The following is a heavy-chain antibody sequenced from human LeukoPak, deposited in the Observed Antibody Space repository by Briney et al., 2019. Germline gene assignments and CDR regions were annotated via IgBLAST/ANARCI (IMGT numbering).Heavy chain of an antibody. D-gene: IGHD3-9*01. CDR2: ISGSGGST. CDR1: GFTFSSYA. CDR3: AKGSRYFDYYYYGMDV. J-gene: IGHJ6*02. Sequence: GGSLRLSCAASGFTFSSYAMSWVRQAPGKGLEWVSAISGSGGSTYYADSVKGRFTISRDNSKNTLYLQMNSLRAEDTAVYYCAKGSRYFDYYYYGMDVWGQGTTVTVSS. V-gene: IGHV3-23*01.